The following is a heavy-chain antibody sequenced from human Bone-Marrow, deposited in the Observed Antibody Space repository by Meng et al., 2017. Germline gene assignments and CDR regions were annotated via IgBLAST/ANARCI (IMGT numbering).Heavy chain of an antibody. V-gene: IGHV4-31*01. D-gene: IGHD2-15*01. CDR3: ARGRASCSSGGCSLGWFDP. Sequence: VQLPDSAPGLAKPAQSLSLTCSASGGSINSAGYSWCWIRQHPGKGLEWIGYIYYTENTYYNPSLKSPMTISLDKSKNQFSLKLNSVTVADTAVYYCARGRASCSSGGCSLGWFDPWGQGTLVTVSS. J-gene: IGHJ5*02. CDR2: IYYTENT. CDR1: GGSINSAGYS.